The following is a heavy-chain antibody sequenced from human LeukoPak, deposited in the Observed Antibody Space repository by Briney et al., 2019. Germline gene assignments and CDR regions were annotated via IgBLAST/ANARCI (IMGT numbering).Heavy chain of an antibody. CDR3: ASDPWNYDPLALDY. CDR2: ISSSSSYI. CDR1: GFTFSSYS. J-gene: IGHJ4*02. Sequence: GGSLRLSCAASGFTFSSYSMNWVRQAPGKGLEWVSSISSSSSYIYYADSVKGRFTISRDNAKNSLYLQMNSLRAEDTAVYYCASDPWNYDPLALDYWGQGTLVTVSS. D-gene: IGHD1-7*01. V-gene: IGHV3-21*01.